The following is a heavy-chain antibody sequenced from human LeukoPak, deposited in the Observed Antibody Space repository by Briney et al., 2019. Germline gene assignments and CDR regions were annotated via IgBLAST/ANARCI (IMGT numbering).Heavy chain of an antibody. Sequence: GESLKISCKGSGYSFTSYWIDWVRQMPGKGLEWKGIIYPGDADTRYSPSFQGQVTISADKSISTAYLQWSSLKASDTAMYYCARAKWARGYFDYWGQGTLVTVSS. CDR1: GYSFTSYW. J-gene: IGHJ4*02. D-gene: IGHD1-26*01. CDR2: IYPGDADT. CDR3: ARAKWARGYFDY. V-gene: IGHV5-51*01.